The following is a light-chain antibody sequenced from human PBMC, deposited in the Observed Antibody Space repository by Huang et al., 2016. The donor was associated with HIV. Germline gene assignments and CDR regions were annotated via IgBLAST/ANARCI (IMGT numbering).Light chain of an antibody. CDR1: QSVSSY. Sequence: EIVLTQSPATLSLSPGERATLSCRASQSVSSYLAWFQQKPGQAPRLLIYDASNRATGTPARFIGSGSGTDFTLTISSLEAEDFAVYYCQQHRNWPITFGQGTRLEIK. J-gene: IGKJ5*01. CDR2: DAS. V-gene: IGKV3-11*01. CDR3: QQHRNWPIT.